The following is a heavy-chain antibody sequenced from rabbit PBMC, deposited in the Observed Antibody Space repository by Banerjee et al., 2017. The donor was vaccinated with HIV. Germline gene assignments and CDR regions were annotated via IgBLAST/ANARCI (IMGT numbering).Heavy chain of an antibody. Sequence: QSLEESGGDLVKPGASLTLTCTASGFSFSSSYWICWVRQAPGKGLEWIACIYTGSSGYTYYASWAEGRFTISKTSSTTVTLQMTSLTAADTATYFCARYSAYPGYGDFNLWGQGTLVTVS. CDR2: IYTGSSGYT. J-gene: IGHJ4*01. V-gene: IGHV1S40*01. CDR3: ARYSAYPGYGDFNL. D-gene: IGHD7-1*01. CDR1: GFSFSSSYW.